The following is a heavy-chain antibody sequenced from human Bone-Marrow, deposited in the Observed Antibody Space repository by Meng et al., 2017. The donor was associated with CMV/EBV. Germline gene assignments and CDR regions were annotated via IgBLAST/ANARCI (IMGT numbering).Heavy chain of an antibody. Sequence: SQTLSLTCGVYGGSFSDYYWSWIRQPPGKGLEWIGEINRSGSSSYNPSLKSRVTISIDTSKNQFSLKVNSVTAAETAIYYCARESFSVAGSLYYGMDVWVQGATVTVSS. V-gene: IGHV4-34*01. CDR2: INRSGSS. J-gene: IGHJ6*02. CDR1: GGSFSDYY. CDR3: ARESFSVAGSLYYGMDV. D-gene: IGHD6-19*01.